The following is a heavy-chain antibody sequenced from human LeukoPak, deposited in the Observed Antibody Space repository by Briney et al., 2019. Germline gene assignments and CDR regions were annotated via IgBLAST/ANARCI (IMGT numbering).Heavy chain of an antibody. V-gene: IGHV3-30*04. CDR1: GFTFSTYA. D-gene: IGHD3-16*01. J-gene: IGHJ4*02. Sequence: GGSLRLSCAASGFTFSTYAMNWVRQAPGKGLEWVAVISYDGRQNYYADSVKGRFTISRDNSKNTLYLQMNSLKTEDTAVYYCTTTFTIMITFGGVDYWGQGTLVTVSS. CDR2: ISYDGRQN. CDR3: TTTFTIMITFGGVDY.